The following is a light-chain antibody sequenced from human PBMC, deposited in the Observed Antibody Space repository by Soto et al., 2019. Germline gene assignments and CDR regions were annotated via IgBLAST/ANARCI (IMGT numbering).Light chain of an antibody. Sequence: QSVLTQPRSVSGSPGQSVAVSCTGTTSDVGGYNYVSWYQQLPDKAPKLLIHDVNKRPSGVPDRFSGSKSGNTASLTISGLQTEDEADYYCSSYASSYTLGVFGTGTKVTVL. CDR1: TSDVGGYNY. CDR2: DVN. CDR3: SSYASSYTLGV. V-gene: IGLV2-11*01. J-gene: IGLJ1*01.